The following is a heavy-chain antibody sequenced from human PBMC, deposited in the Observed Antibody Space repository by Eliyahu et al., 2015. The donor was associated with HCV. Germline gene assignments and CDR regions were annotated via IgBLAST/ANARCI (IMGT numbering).Heavy chain of an antibody. CDR2: IYTSGXT. J-gene: IGHJ5*02. CDR3: ARDKWGAERDIVVVVARFDP. Sequence: QVQLQESGPGLVKPSQTLSLXCXVSGGSIXSGSYYWSWIRQPAGKGLXWIGXIYTSGXTNYNPSLKSRVTISVDTSKNQFSLKLSSVTAADTAVYYCARDKWGAERDIVVVVARFDPWGQGTLVTVSS. D-gene: IGHD2-15*01. CDR1: GGSIXSGSYY. V-gene: IGHV4-61*02.